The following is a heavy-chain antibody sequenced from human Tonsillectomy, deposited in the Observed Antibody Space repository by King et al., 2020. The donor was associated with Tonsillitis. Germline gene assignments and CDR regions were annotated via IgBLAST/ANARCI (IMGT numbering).Heavy chain of an antibody. CDR3: AKDPTDSPPDY. V-gene: IGHV3-23*04. D-gene: IGHD4-17*01. CDR1: GFTFSNYA. CDR2: ISGIDGST. J-gene: IGHJ4*02. Sequence: VQLVESGGGLVQPGGSLRLSCAVSGFTFSNYAMNWVRQAPGKGLEWVSFISGIDGSTHYADSVKGRFTISRDNSKNTLFLQMNSLRPQDTAVYYCAKDPTDSPPDYRGQGTLVTVSS.